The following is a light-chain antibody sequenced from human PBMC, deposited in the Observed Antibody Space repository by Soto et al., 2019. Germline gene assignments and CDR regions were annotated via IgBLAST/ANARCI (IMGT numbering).Light chain of an antibody. Sequence: QSALTQPASVSGSPGQSITISCTGTSSDVGGYNYVSWYQQHPGKAPQLMIYDVSSQPSGVSHRFSGSKSGTTASLTISGLQAEDEAYYFCSSYTAITTTRVFGGGTKLTVL. CDR3: SSYTAITTTRV. J-gene: IGLJ2*01. CDR1: SSDVGGYNY. CDR2: DVS. V-gene: IGLV2-14*03.